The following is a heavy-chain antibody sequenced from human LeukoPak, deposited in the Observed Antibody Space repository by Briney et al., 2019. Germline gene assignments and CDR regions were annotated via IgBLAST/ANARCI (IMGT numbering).Heavy chain of an antibody. CDR1: GFTFSSYG. J-gene: IGHJ4*02. CDR3: ARDGRALLRDFDY. D-gene: IGHD1-26*01. CDR2: IWFDGSNK. V-gene: IGHV3-33*08. Sequence: GGSLRLSCAASGFTFSSYGMHWVRQAPGKGLEWVAVIWFDGSNKFYADSVKGRFTISRDNSKNTLYLQMNSLRAEDTGVYYCARDGRALLRDFDYWGQGTLVTVSS.